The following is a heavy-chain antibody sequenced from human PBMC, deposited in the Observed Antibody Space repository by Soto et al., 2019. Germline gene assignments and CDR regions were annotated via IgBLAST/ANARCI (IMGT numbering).Heavy chain of an antibody. J-gene: IGHJ5*02. CDR3: VFDSERRYCDDGGCGA. CDR2: IYSGGRT. Sequence: VQLVESGGGLVQPGGSLRLSCAASGFTVSSKYMSWVRQAPGKGLEWVSVIYSGGRTNYADSVKDRFTISRDNSNNTLYLQMTSLRADDTAVYYCVFDSERRYCDDGGCGAWGQGTVVAVAS. D-gene: IGHD2-15*01. CDR1: GFTVSSKY. V-gene: IGHV3-66*01.